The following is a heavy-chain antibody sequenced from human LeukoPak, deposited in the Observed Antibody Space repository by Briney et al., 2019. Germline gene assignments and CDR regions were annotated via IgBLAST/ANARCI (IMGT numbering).Heavy chain of an antibody. CDR1: GYTFTSYD. V-gene: IGHV1-8*01. D-gene: IGHD3-10*01. CDR3: ESDYYGSGSFDY. CDR2: MNPNSGNT. Sequence: ASVKVSCKASGYTFTSYDINWVRQATGQGLEWMGWMNPNSGNTGYAQKFQGRVTMTRNTSISTAYMELSSLRSEDTAVYYCESDYYGSGSFDYWGQGTLVTVSS. J-gene: IGHJ4*02.